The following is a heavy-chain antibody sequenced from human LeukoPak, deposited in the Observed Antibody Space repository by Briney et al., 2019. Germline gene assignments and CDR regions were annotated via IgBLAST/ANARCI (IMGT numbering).Heavy chain of an antibody. CDR2: IHPNSGGT. CDR1: GYTVSGYY. Sequence: ASVKVSCKACGYTVSGYYMHWVRQAPGQGLEWMGWIHPNSGGTNYAQKFQGRVTMTRDTSISTAYMELSSLRSDDTAMYYCARWTTVLTDWGQGTMVIVSS. J-gene: IGHJ3*01. V-gene: IGHV1-2*02. CDR3: ARWTTVLTD. D-gene: IGHD4-17*01.